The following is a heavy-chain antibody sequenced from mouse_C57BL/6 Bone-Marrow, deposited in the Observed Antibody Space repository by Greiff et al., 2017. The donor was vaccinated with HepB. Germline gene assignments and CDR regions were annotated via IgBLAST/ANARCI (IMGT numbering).Heavy chain of an antibody. Sequence: VQVVESGAELVKPGASVKISCKASGYAFSSYWMNWVKQRPGKGLEWIGQIYPGDGDTNYNGKFKDKATLTADKSSSTAYMQLSSLTSEDSAVYFCAREGVYYDYDGNFDYWGQGTTLTVSS. V-gene: IGHV1-80*01. CDR2: IYPGDGDT. CDR3: AREGVYYDYDGNFDY. D-gene: IGHD2-4*01. J-gene: IGHJ2*01. CDR1: GYAFSSYW.